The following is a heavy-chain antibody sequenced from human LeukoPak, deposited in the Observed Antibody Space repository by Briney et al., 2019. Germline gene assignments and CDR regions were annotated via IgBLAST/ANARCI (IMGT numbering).Heavy chain of an antibody. Sequence: ASVKASCKAYGYTLTAYYIHWVRQAPGQGLEWMGWINPNSGGTNYAQKFQGRVTMISDTSVSTVYMEFNRLRSDDTAVYYCAREGSQYDYGSGPSNVWGQGTTVSASS. CDR1: GYTLTAYY. CDR3: AREGSQYDYGSGPSNV. CDR2: INPNSGGT. J-gene: IGHJ6*02. D-gene: IGHD3-10*01. V-gene: IGHV1-2*02.